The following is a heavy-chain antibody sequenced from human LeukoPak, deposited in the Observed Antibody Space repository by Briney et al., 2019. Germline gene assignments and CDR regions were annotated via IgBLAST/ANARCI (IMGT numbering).Heavy chain of an antibody. V-gene: IGHV3-23*01. CDR1: GFTFKSYA. J-gene: IGHJ3*02. Sequence: GGSLRLSCAASGFTFKSYAMSWVRQAPGKGLEWVSIISGSGGNTYYADSVKGRFTISRDNSKDTLYLRMSSLRAEDTAVYYCARDYDSIDIWGQGTMVTVSS. CDR3: ARDYDSIDI. CDR2: ISGSGGNT. D-gene: IGHD3-16*01.